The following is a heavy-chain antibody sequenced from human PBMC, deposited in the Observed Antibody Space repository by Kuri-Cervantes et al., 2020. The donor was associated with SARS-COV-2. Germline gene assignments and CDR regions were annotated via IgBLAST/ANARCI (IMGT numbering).Heavy chain of an antibody. CDR1: GFTFSSYG. CDR2: ISYDGSNK. Sequence: GESLKISCAASGFTFSSYGMHWVRQAPGKGLEWVAVISYDGSNKYYADSVKGRFTISGDNSKNTLYLQMNSLRAEDTAVYYCASELMYYFDYWGQGTLVTVSS. CDR3: ASELMYYFDY. V-gene: IGHV3-30*03. J-gene: IGHJ4*02. D-gene: IGHD3-10*02.